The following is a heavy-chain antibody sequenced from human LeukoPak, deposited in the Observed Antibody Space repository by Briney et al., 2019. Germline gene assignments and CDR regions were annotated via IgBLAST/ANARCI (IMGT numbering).Heavy chain of an antibody. J-gene: IGHJ4*02. CDR1: EFTFSTYG. V-gene: IGHV3-30*02. CDR3: ASITDY. CDR2: IRYDGSNK. D-gene: IGHD2/OR15-2a*01. Sequence: GGSWRSSCAALEFTFSTYGLHWFRQAPGKGLEWVAFIRYDGSNKYYADSVKGRFTISRDNSKNTLYLQMNSLRAEDTAVYYCASITDYWGQGTLVTVSS.